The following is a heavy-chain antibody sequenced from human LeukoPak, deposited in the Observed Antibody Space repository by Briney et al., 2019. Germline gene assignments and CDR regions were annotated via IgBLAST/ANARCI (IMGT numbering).Heavy chain of an antibody. CDR1: GFTFSSYG. V-gene: IGHV3-33*01. CDR2: IWYDGSNK. J-gene: IGHJ4*02. Sequence: PGRSLRLSCAASGFTFSSYGMHRVRQAPGKGLEWVAVIWYDGSNKYYADSVKGRFTISRDNSKNTLYLQMNSLRAEDTAVYYCARPGLNGDYSSSLDYWGQGTLVTVSS. CDR3: ARPGLNGDYSSSLDY. D-gene: IGHD4-17*01.